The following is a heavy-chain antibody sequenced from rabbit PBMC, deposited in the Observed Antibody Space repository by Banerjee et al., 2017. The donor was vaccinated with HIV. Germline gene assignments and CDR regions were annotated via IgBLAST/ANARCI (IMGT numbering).Heavy chain of an antibody. D-gene: IGHD7-1*01. Sequence: QQQVEESGGGLVKPGGTLTLTCTASGFSFSSYYVMCWVRQAPGKGLEWIGCIDAGSGTTYYANWAKGRFTISKTSSTTVTLQMTSLTAADTATYFCARRGTWSLSYFNLWGQGTLVTV. CDR1: GFSFSSYYV. CDR2: IDAGSGTT. V-gene: IGHV1S45*01. J-gene: IGHJ4*01. CDR3: ARRGTWSLSYFNL.